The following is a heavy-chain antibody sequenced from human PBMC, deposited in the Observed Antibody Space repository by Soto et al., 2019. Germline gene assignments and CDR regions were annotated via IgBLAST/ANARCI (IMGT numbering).Heavy chain of an antibody. V-gene: IGHV2-5*02. J-gene: IGHJ4*02. CDR1: GFSLTTSGVG. CDR3: AHRVLRTVFGLVTTTAIYFDF. CDR2: IYWDDDK. Sequence: QITLNESGPTVVRPTETLTLTCRFSGFSLTTSGVGVGWIRQSPGKAPEWLALIYWDDDKRYSASLKSRLTLTKDTSKKQVVLTVSDLDPTDTATYYCAHRVLRTVFGLVTTTAIYFDFWGQGTPVAVSS. D-gene: IGHD3-3*01.